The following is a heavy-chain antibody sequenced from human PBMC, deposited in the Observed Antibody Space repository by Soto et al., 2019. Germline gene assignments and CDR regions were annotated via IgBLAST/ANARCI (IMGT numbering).Heavy chain of an antibody. V-gene: IGHV1-24*01. CDR3: ATGEAQFWNCFDP. J-gene: IGHJ5*02. D-gene: IGHD3-3*01. CDR2: FDPEDGET. Sequence: ASAKVSCKVSGYTLTDLSMHWVRRAPGKGLEWMGGFDPEDGETIYAQKFQGRVTMTEATSTDTAYMELSSLRSKDTAVYYCATGEAQFWNCFDPWGQGTLVTVSS. CDR1: GYTLTDLS.